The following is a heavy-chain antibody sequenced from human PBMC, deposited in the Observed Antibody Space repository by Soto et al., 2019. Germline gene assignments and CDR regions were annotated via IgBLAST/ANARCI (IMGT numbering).Heavy chain of an antibody. V-gene: IGHV1-18*01. CDR3: AKDPRSYCTNAACPNPYYFDF. J-gene: IGHJ4*02. CDR1: GYTFTNYG. Sequence: QVQLVQSGAEVKKPGASVKVSCKASGYTFTNYGISWVRQAPGQGLEWMGWISAYNGNTNYAQKLQGRVTMTTDTSTSTADMELRSLRSDDTAVYYCAKDPRSYCTNAACPNPYYFDFWGQGTLVTVSS. CDR2: ISAYNGNT. D-gene: IGHD2-8*01.